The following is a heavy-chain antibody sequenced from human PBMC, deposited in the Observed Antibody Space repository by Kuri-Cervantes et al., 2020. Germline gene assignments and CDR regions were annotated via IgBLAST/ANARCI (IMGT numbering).Heavy chain of an antibody. D-gene: IGHD2-8*02. CDR3: AKGGLGYCTGGVCADYYYYYMDV. CDR1: GFTFSSYS. Sequence: GESLKISCAASGFTFSSYSMNWVRQAPGKGLEWVSSISSSSSYIYYADSVKGRFTISRDNAKNSLYLQMNSLRAEDTAVYYCAKGGLGYCTGGVCADYYYYYMDVWGKGTTVTVSS. J-gene: IGHJ6*03. V-gene: IGHV3-21*04. CDR2: ISSSSSYI.